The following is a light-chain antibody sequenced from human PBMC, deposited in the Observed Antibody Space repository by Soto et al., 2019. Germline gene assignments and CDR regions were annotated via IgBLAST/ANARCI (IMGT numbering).Light chain of an antibody. J-gene: IGLJ1*01. CDR1: SSDVGANIF. CDR2: TVS. Sequence: YTITQPASAARCPGDSITISWTGTSSDVGANIFVSWYQQHPGKVPKLMIYTVSSRPSGVSQRFSGSKSGNTASLTISGLQAEDEADYYCSSFTTDSTFVFGTGTRVTVL. CDR3: SSFTTDSTFV. V-gene: IGLV2-14*01.